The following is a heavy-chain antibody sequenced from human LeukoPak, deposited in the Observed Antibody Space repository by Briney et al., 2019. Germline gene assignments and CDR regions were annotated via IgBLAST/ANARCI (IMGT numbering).Heavy chain of an antibody. Sequence: ASVKDSCKASGGTFSSYAISWVRQAPGQGLEWMGRIIPILGIANYAQKFQGRVTITADKSTSTAYMELSSLRSEDTAVYYCARDHGIAAAGYYYYYYGMDVWGQGTTVTVSS. CDR2: IIPILGIA. D-gene: IGHD6-13*01. V-gene: IGHV1-69*04. CDR1: GGTFSSYA. CDR3: ARDHGIAAAGYYYYYYGMDV. J-gene: IGHJ6*02.